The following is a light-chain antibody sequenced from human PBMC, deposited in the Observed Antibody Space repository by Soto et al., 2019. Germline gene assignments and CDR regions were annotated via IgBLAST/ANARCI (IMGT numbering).Light chain of an antibody. CDR3: HQYGSSPWT. CDR1: QSVSSSY. Sequence: EIVLTQSPCTLSLSPGERATLSCRASQSVSSSYLAWYQQKPGQAPRLLIYGASSRATGIPDRFSGSGSGTDFTLTISRLEPEDFAVYHCHQYGSSPWTFGQGTKVDIK. CDR2: GAS. J-gene: IGKJ1*01. V-gene: IGKV3-20*01.